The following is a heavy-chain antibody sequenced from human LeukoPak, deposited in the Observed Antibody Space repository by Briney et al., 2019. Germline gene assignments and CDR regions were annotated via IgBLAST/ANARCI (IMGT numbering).Heavy chain of an antibody. D-gene: IGHD3-22*01. CDR1: GFTFTHYW. Sequence: KPGESLKISCKGSGFTFTHYWIGWVRQMPGKGLEWMGIIYPGDSDTRYSPSFQGQVTISADKSISTAYLQWSSLKASDTAMYYCARRTYYYDSSGYTHNPLDYWGQGTLVTVSS. CDR3: ARRTYYYDSSGYTHNPLDY. V-gene: IGHV5-51*01. J-gene: IGHJ4*02. CDR2: IYPGDSDT.